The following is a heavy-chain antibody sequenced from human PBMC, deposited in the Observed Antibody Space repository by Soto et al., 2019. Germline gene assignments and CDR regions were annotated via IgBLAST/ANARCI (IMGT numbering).Heavy chain of an antibody. CDR3: TRDGS. D-gene: IGHD5-12*01. Sequence: PGGSLILSCAASGFPFSSYAMNWVRQTPDKGLEWLSYISDSGSTIHYADSVKGRFTISRDNAKNSLYLQMNSLRADDTAVYYCTRDGSWGQGTLVTVSS. CDR1: GFPFSSYA. CDR2: ISDSGSTI. V-gene: IGHV3-48*01. J-gene: IGHJ5*02.